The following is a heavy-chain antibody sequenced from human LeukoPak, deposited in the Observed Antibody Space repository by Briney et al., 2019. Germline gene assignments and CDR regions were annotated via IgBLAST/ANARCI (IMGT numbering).Heavy chain of an antibody. Sequence: GGSLRLSCAASGFTFSSYAMHWVRQASGKGLEWVAVISYDGSNKYYADFVKGRFTISRDNSKNTLYLQMNSLRAEDTAVYYCARGDYRSEDSSGSLFDYWGQGTLVTVSS. D-gene: IGHD6-19*01. V-gene: IGHV3-30*01. CDR1: GFTFSSYA. J-gene: IGHJ4*02. CDR3: ARGDYRSEDSSGSLFDY. CDR2: ISYDGSNK.